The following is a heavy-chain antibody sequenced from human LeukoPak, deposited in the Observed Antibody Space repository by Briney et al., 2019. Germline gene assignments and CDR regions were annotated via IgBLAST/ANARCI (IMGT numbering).Heavy chain of an antibody. Sequence: PGRSLRLSCAASGFTFDDYAMHWVRQAPGKGLEWVSGISWNSGSIGYADSVKGRFTISRYNAKNSLYLQMNSLRAEEMALYYCAKEKTGYSSGWLDYWGQGTLVTVSS. D-gene: IGHD6-19*01. CDR3: AKEKTGYSSGWLDY. CDR1: GFTFDDYA. J-gene: IGHJ4*02. V-gene: IGHV3-9*03. CDR2: ISWNSGSI.